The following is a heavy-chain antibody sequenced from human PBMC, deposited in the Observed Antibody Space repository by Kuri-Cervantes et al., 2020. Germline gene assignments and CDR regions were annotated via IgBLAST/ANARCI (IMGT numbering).Heavy chain of an antibody. D-gene: IGHD3-22*01. V-gene: IGHV3-15*01. CDR2: IKSKGDGGTI. CDR1: GFTFSNAW. CDR3: ARAGGIVVVMFAFDI. Sequence: GGSLRLSCAASGFTFSNAWMSWVRQAPGKGLEWVGRIKSKGDGGTIDYAAPVKGRFTISRDDSKNTLYLQMNSLRAEDTAVYYCARAGGIVVVMFAFDIWGQGTMVTVSS. J-gene: IGHJ3*02.